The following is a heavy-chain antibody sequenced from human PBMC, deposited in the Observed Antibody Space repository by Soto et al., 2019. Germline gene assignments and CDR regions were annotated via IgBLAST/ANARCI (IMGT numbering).Heavy chain of an antibody. CDR1: GVSISSDNW. D-gene: IGHD6-13*01. Sequence: QVQLQESGPGLVRPSGTVSLTCAVSGVSISSDNWWSWVRQPPGEALEWIGEIHHSGSNNYNPSLTSRVTMSVVPSKDLFSLTLTSVTAADTAFYYCARDQGSHPGDWGQGTLVSVSS. J-gene: IGHJ4*02. V-gene: IGHV4-4*02. CDR3: ARDQGSHPGD. CDR2: IHHSGSN.